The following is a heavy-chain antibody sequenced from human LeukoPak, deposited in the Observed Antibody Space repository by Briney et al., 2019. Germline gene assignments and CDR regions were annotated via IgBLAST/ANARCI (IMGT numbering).Heavy chain of an antibody. Sequence: TFTSYGXXWVRQAPXQGRXXXGXISAXXGKKNNAQKLQGRVTMTTDTSTSTAYMELRSLRSDDTAVYYCARDLYCSGGSCSFNWYFDLWGRGTLVTVSS. CDR3: ARDLYCSGGSCSFNWYFDL. V-gene: IGHV1-18*01. D-gene: IGHD2-15*01. CDR2: ISAXXGKK. CDR1: TFTSYG. J-gene: IGHJ2*01.